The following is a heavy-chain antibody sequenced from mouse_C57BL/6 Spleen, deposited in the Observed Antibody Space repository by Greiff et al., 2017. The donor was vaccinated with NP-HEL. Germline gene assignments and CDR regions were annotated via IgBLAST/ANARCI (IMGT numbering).Heavy chain of an antibody. CDR2: ITHSGET. V-gene: IGHV12-3*01. D-gene: IGHD2-4*01. J-gene: IGHJ4*01. CDR3: AGDRFDYAPYYYAMDY. Sequence: LQESGPGLVKPSQSLFLTCSITGFPITSGYYWIWIRQSPGKPLEWMGYITHSGETFYNPSLQSPISITRETSKNQFFLQLNPVTTEDTAMYYCAGDRFDYAPYYYAMDYWGQGTSVTVSS. CDR1: GFPITSGYY.